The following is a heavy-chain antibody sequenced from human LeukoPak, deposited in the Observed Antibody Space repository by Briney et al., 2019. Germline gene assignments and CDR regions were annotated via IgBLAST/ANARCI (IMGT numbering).Heavy chain of an antibody. V-gene: IGHV1-18*04. CDR3: ARAVYDSSGYYYNYYYYYMDV. CDR2: ISAYNGNT. Sequence: ASVKVSCKASGYTFTGYYMHWVRQAPGQGLEWMGWISAYNGNTNYAQKLQGRVTMTTDTSTSTAYMELRSLRSDDTAVYYCARAVYDSSGYYYNYYYYYMDVWGKGTTVTVSS. J-gene: IGHJ6*03. D-gene: IGHD3-22*01. CDR1: GYTFTGYY.